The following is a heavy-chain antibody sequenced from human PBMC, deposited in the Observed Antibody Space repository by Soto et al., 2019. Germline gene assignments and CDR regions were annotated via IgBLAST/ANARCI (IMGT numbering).Heavy chain of an antibody. CDR2: IVPIFGTA. CDR1: GGTFSSYA. Sequence: QVQLVQSGAEVKKPGSSVKVSCKASGGTFSSYAISWVRQAPGQGLEWMGGIVPIFGTANYAQKFQGRVTITADESTSTAYMELSSLRSEDTAVYYCARRAGYYYDSSGQFDYWGQGTLVTVSS. J-gene: IGHJ4*02. CDR3: ARRAGYYYDSSGQFDY. D-gene: IGHD3-22*01. V-gene: IGHV1-69*01.